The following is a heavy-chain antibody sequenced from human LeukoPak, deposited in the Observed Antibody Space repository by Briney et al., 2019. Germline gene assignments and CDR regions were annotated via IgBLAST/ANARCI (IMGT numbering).Heavy chain of an antibody. CDR2: MSPKSGDT. V-gene: IGHV1-8*01. CDR1: GYTFTSHD. CDR3: ARATLLDCTSGVCVFYYYGMDV. J-gene: IGHJ6*02. D-gene: IGHD2-8*01. Sequence: EASVKVSCKASGYTFTSHDINWVRQTTGQGLEWMGWMSPKSGDTGYAQSFQGRVNMTRGTSTGTAYMELSSLRSDDTAVYYCARATLLDCTSGVCVFYYYGMDVWGQGTTVTVSS.